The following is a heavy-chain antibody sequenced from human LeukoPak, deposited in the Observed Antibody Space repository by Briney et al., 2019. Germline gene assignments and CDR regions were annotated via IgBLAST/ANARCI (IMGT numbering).Heavy chain of an antibody. CDR1: GYTFTSYG. CDR2: ISAYNGNT. CDR3: ARETVTTRGPTSPRDYGMDV. D-gene: IGHD4-4*01. Sequence: EASVKVSCKASGYTFTSYGISWVRQAPGQGLEWMGWISAYNGNTNYAQKLQGRVTMTTDTSTSTAYMELRSLRSDDTAVYYCARETVTTRGPTSPRDYGMDVWGQGTTVTVSS. J-gene: IGHJ6*02. V-gene: IGHV1-18*01.